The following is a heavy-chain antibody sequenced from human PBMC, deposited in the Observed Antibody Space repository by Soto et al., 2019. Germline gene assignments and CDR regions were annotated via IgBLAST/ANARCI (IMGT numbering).Heavy chain of an antibody. D-gene: IGHD2-2*01. CDR3: ARVLRYCSRTSCHPQYYYYYMDV. V-gene: IGHV1-8*01. CDR2: MNPNSGNT. CDR1: GYTFTSYD. Sequence: ASVKVSCKASGYTFTSYDINWVRQATGQGLEWMGWMNPNSGNTGYAQKFQGRVTMTRSTSISTAYMELSSLRSEDTAVYYCARVLRYCSRTSCHPQYYYYYMDVWGKGTTVTVSS. J-gene: IGHJ6*03.